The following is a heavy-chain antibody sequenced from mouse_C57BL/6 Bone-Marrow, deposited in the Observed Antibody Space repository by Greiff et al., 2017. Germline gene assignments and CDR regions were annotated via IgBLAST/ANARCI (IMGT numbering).Heavy chain of an antibody. D-gene: IGHD5-1*01. V-gene: IGHV1-64*01. Sequence: QVQLQQPGAELVKPGASVKLSCKASGYTFTSYWMHWVKQRPGQGLEWIGMIHPNSGSTNYNEKFKSKATLTVDKSSSTAYMKLSSLTSEDSAVYYCALYEYPFDDWGQGTPLTVSS. CDR3: ALYEYPFDD. CDR2: IHPNSGST. CDR1: GYTFTSYW. J-gene: IGHJ2*01.